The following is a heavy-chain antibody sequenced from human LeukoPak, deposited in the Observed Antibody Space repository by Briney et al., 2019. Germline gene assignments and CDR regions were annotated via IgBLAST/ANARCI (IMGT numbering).Heavy chain of an antibody. D-gene: IGHD6-13*01. V-gene: IGHV1-18*01. Sequence: ASVKVSCKASGYTFTSYGISWVRQAPGQGLEWVGWISAYNGNTNYAQKLQGRVTMTTDTSTSTAYMELRSLRSDDTAVYYCAIRQRGYSSSWYWFDPWGQGTLVTVSS. CDR2: ISAYNGNT. CDR3: AIRQRGYSSSWYWFDP. CDR1: GYTFTSYG. J-gene: IGHJ5*02.